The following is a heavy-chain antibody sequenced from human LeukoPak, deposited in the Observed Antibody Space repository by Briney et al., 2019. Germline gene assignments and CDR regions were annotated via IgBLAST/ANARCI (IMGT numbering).Heavy chain of an antibody. CDR2: IYYSGST. CDR3: ARAIERIAAGFRAFDI. J-gene: IGHJ3*02. Sequence: PSETLSLTCTVPGGSISSYYWSWIRQPPGKGLEWIGYIYYSGSTNYNPSLKSRVTISVDTSKNQFSLKLSSVTAADTAVYYCARAIERIAAGFRAFDIWGQGTMVTVSS. CDR1: GGSISSYY. D-gene: IGHD6-13*01. V-gene: IGHV4-59*01.